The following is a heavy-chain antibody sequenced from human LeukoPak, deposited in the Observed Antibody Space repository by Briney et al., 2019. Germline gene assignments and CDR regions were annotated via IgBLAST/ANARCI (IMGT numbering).Heavy chain of an antibody. CDR3: ARGSPQNWSGYYLSPLDAFDI. CDR2: IIPIFGTA. V-gene: IGHV1-69*05. J-gene: IGHJ3*02. D-gene: IGHD3-3*01. Sequence: SVKVPCKASGGTFSSYAISWVRQAPGQGLEWMGGIIPIFGTANYAQKFQGRVTITTDESTSTAYMELSSLRSEDTAVYYCARGSPQNWSGYYLSPLDAFDIWGQGTMVTVSS. CDR1: GGTFSSYA.